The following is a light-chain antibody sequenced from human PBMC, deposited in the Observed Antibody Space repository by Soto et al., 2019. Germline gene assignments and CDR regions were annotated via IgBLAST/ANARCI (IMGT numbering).Light chain of an antibody. CDR2: AAS. Sequence: IQLTQSPSSLSASVGDRVTITCRASQGISTSLAWYQQKPGRAPKLLIYAASTLQSGVPSRFSGSGSGTDFTLTISRLQPEDFATYYCQQLNSYPFTFGPGTKVDIK. CDR3: QQLNSYPFT. V-gene: IGKV1-9*01. CDR1: QGISTS. J-gene: IGKJ3*01.